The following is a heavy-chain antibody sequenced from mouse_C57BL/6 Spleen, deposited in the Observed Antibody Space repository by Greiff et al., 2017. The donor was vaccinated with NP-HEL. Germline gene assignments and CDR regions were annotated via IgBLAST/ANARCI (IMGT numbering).Heavy chain of an antibody. CDR1: GFTFSSYG. CDR2: ISSGGSYT. V-gene: IGHV5-6*02. CDR3: ARQEGIYYGNSYWYFDV. D-gene: IGHD2-1*01. Sequence: DVKLVESGGDLVKPGGSLKLSCAASGFTFSSYGMSWVRQTPDKRLEWVATISSGGSYTYYPDSVKGRFTISRDNAKNTLYLQMSSLKSEDTAMYYCARQEGIYYGNSYWYFDVWGTGTTVTVSS. J-gene: IGHJ1*03.